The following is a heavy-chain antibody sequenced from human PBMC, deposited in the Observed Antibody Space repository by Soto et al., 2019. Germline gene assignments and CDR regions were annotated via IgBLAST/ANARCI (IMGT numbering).Heavy chain of an antibody. CDR2: IDPSSGTT. CDR1: GYSFSNFY. D-gene: IGHD2-15*01. Sequence: ASVKVPCKPSGYSFSNFYVHWVRQAPGQGLEWMGIIDPSSGTTSYTQKFQERVTMTRDTSMSTVYMELSRLRSEDTAVYYCARGAVVVPNGLIAGMDVWGLGTTVTVSS. CDR3: ARGAVVVPNGLIAGMDV. J-gene: IGHJ6*02. V-gene: IGHV1-46*01.